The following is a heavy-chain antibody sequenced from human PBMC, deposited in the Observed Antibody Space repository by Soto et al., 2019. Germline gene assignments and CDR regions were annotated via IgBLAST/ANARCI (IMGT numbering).Heavy chain of an antibody. Sequence: QVQLVQSGAEVKKPGASVKVSCKASGYTFTNFGISWVRQAPGQGIEWMGWISDDNGNTNNAHNFQGRVTMTTDTSTPTAYMELRSLRSVHTAYYYCARGGTPIDYWRQGTPVPVSS. J-gene: IGHJ4*02. D-gene: IGHD3-16*01. CDR1: GYTFTNFG. V-gene: IGHV1-18*01. CDR2: ISDDNGNT. CDR3: ARGGTPIDY.